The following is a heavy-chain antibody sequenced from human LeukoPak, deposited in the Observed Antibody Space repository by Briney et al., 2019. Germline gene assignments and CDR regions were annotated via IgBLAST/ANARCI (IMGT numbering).Heavy chain of an antibody. D-gene: IGHD4-17*01. J-gene: IGHJ4*02. CDR2: ISYDGSNK. V-gene: IGHV3-30-3*01. CDR1: GFTFSSYA. Sequence: GGSLRLSCAASGFTFSSYAMHWVRQAPGKGLEWVAIISYDGSNKYYADSVKGRFTISRDNSKNTLYLQMNSLRAEDTAVYFCASLPKHFDYGDFVYWGQGTLVTVSS. CDR3: ASLPKHFDYGDFVY.